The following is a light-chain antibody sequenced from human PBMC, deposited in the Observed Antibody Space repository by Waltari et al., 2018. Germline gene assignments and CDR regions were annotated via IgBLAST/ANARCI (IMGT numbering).Light chain of an antibody. CDR3: QVWDDVTDSGV. CDR2: YDS. CDR1: NLGSKS. Sequence: YVLTQPPSVSGDPGKTATLTLWGDNLGSKSVNWYQQTPGPAPVLVMFYDSDRPPETPERFSGSNSGNTATLTISWVEAGDEADYHCQVWDDVTDSGVFGGGTKLTVL. V-gene: IGLV3-21*04. J-gene: IGLJ3*02.